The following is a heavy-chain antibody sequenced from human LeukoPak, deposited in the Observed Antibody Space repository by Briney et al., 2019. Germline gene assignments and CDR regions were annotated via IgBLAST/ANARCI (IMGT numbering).Heavy chain of an antibody. Sequence: GGSLRLSCAASGFTFSNYAMSWVRQAPGRGLEWVSSMSGSGGSTYYADSVKGRVTISRDNSKNTLYLQVNNLRAEDTALYYCAKNQGQWLVPVDYWGQGTLVTVSS. V-gene: IGHV3-23*01. J-gene: IGHJ4*02. D-gene: IGHD6-19*01. CDR1: GFTFSNYA. CDR3: AKNQGQWLVPVDY. CDR2: MSGSGGST.